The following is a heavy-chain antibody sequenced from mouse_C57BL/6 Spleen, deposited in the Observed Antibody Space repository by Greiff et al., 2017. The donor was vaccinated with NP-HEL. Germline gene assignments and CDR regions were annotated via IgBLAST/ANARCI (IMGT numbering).Heavy chain of an antibody. CDR1: GYSFTGYY. CDR3: ARYDYDVYFDY. Sequence: VHVKQSGPELVKPGASVKISCKASGYSFTGYYMNWVKQSPETSLEWIGEINPSTGGTTYNQKFKAKATLTVDKSSSTAYMQLKSLTSEDSAVYYCARYDYDVYFDYWGQGTTLTVSS. CDR2: INPSTGGT. J-gene: IGHJ2*01. D-gene: IGHD2-4*01. V-gene: IGHV1-42*01.